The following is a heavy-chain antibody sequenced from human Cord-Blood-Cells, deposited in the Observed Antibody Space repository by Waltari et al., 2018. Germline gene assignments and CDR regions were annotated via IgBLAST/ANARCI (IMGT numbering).Heavy chain of an antibody. CDR2: TNPNSGGT. V-gene: IGHV1-2*04. CDR3: AGGSRGSGSYYAGAWFDT. D-gene: IGHD1-26*01. CDR1: GYTFTGYY. J-gene: IGHJ5*02. Sequence: QVQLVQSGAEVKKPGASVKVSCKASGYTFTGYYMPWVRQAPGQGLEWMGWTNPNSGGTNYAQKFQGWVTMTRDTSISTAYMELSRLRSDDTAVYYCAGGSRGSGSYYAGAWFDTWGQGTLVTVSS.